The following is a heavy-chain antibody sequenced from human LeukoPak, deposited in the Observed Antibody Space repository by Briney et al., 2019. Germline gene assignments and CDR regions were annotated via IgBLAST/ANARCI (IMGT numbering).Heavy chain of an antibody. CDR2: ISYDGSNK. CDR3: ARGTGGDDY. CDR1: GFTFSSYA. V-gene: IGHV3-30*04. D-gene: IGHD3-16*01. Sequence: GGSLRLSCAASGFTFSSYAMNWVRQAPGKGLEWVAVISYDGSNKHYADSVRGRFTISRDDFKNTLYLQMNSLRREDTAVYYCARGTGGDDYWGQGTLVTVSS. J-gene: IGHJ4*02.